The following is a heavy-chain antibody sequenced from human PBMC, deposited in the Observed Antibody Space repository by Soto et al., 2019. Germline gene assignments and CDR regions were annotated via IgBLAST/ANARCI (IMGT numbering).Heavy chain of an antibody. J-gene: IGHJ4*02. V-gene: IGHV3-23*01. Sequence: GGSLRLSCAASGFTFSSYAMSWVRQAPGKGLEWVSFISGSGDSTYYADSVKGRFTISRDNSKNTLYLQMNSLRAEDTAVYYCARRSSGWYFDYWGQGTLVTVSS. D-gene: IGHD6-19*01. CDR1: GFTFSSYA. CDR3: ARRSSGWYFDY. CDR2: ISGSGDST.